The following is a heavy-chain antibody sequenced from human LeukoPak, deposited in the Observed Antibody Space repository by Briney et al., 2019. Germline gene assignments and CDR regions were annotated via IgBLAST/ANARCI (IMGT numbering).Heavy chain of an antibody. Sequence: GGSLRLSCAASGFTFSSYSMNWVRQAPGKGLEWVSYISSSSTIYYADSVKGRFTISRDNAKNSLYLQMNSLRDEDTAVYYCARDYLRGNHAFDIWGQGTMVTVSS. D-gene: IGHD3-16*02. CDR2: ISSSSTI. J-gene: IGHJ3*02. CDR3: ARDYLRGNHAFDI. CDR1: GFTFSSYS. V-gene: IGHV3-48*02.